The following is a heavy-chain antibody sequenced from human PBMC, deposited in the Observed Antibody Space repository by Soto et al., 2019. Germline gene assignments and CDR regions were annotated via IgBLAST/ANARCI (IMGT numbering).Heavy chain of an antibody. CDR1: GGTFSSYA. V-gene: IGHV1-69*14. D-gene: IGHD3-22*01. Sequence: QVQLVQSGAEVKKPGSSVKVSCKASGGTFSSYAISWVRQAPGQGLEWMGGIIPIFGTANYAQKFQGRVNNTADKYTSTADMERGSLRSEGTVVDYCARGSGSDSSGYYHYWFDPWGQGTLVTVSS. CDR2: IIPIFGTA. CDR3: ARGSGSDSSGYYHYWFDP. J-gene: IGHJ5*02.